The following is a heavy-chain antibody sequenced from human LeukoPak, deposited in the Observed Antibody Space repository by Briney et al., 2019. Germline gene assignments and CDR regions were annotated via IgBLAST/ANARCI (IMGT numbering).Heavy chain of an antibody. J-gene: IGHJ2*01. D-gene: IGHD6-25*01. CDR1: GGSFSGYY. Sequence: SETLSLTCAVYGGSFSGYYWSWIRQPPGKGLEWIGYIYYSGSTNYNPSLKSRVTISVDTSKNQFSLKLSSVTAADTAVYYCARKKPIAAVWYFDLWGRGTLVTVSS. CDR3: ARKKPIAAVWYFDL. V-gene: IGHV4-59*08. CDR2: IYYSGST.